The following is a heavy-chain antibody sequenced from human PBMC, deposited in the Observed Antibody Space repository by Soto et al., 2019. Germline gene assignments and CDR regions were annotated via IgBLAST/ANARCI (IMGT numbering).Heavy chain of an antibody. CDR1: GGSISSYY. CDR3: ARVNYDILTGSIITPSYYFDY. Sequence: PSETLSLTCTVSGGSISSYYWSWIRQPPGKVLEWIGYIYYSGSTNYNPSLKSRVTISVDTSKNQFSLKLSSVTAADTAVYYCARVNYDILTGSIITPSYYFDYWGQGTLVTVSS. V-gene: IGHV4-59*08. CDR2: IYYSGST. D-gene: IGHD3-9*01. J-gene: IGHJ4*02.